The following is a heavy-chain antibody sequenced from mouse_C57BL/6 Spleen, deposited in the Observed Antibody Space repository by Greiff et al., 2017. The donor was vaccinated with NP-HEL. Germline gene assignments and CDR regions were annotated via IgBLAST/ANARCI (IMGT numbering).Heavy chain of an antibody. CDR1: GYAFSSYW. CDR2: IYPGDGDT. Sequence: VQGVESGAELVKPGASVKISCKASGYAFSSYWMNWVKQRPGKGLEWIGQIYPGDGDTNYNGKFKGKATLTADKSSSTAYMQLSSLTSEDSAVYFCAPGSSYGYFDVWGTGTTVTVSS. CDR3: APGSSYGYFDV. J-gene: IGHJ1*03. V-gene: IGHV1-80*01. D-gene: IGHD1-1*01.